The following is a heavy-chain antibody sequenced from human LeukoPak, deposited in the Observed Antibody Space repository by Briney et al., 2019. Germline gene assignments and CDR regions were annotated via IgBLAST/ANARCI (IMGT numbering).Heavy chain of an antibody. D-gene: IGHD3-10*01. CDR2: IYDIGTT. CDR1: GGSLGREF. Sequence: PSETLSLTCTVSGGSLGREFWTWIRQPPGKGLEWIGYIYDIGTTNYNPSLKSRVTIFVDTSRNQFSLNLTSVTAADTAVYYCARLYGSGPRGAFDIWGQGTLVTVS. V-gene: IGHV4-59*08. CDR3: ARLYGSGPRGAFDI. J-gene: IGHJ3*02.